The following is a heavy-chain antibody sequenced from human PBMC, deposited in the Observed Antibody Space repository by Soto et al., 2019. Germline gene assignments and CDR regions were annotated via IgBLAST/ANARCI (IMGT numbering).Heavy chain of an antibody. Sequence: EVQLVESGGGLVQPGGSLRLSCAASGFTFSSHWMHWVRQAPGKGLVWVSRIKTDGTGVNYADSVRGRYTISRDNAKNTLYLQMNSLRAEDTTVYSCARDLIYGSGTYDYWGQGTLVTVSS. CDR3: ARDLIYGSGTYDY. J-gene: IGHJ4*02. D-gene: IGHD3-10*01. V-gene: IGHV3-74*01. CDR2: IKTDGTGV. CDR1: GFTFSSHW.